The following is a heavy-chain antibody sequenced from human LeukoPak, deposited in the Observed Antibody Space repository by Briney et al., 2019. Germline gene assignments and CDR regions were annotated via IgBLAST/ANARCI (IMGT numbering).Heavy chain of an antibody. CDR2: ISYDGSNK. CDR3: AKDQAAKWPPLYYFDY. J-gene: IGHJ4*02. D-gene: IGHD6-25*01. CDR1: GFTFSSYG. Sequence: PGGSLRLSCAASGFTFSSYGMHWVRQAPGKGLEWVAVISYDGSNKYYADSVKGRFTISRDNSKNTLYLQMNSLRAEDTAVYYCAKDQAAKWPPLYYFDYWGQGTLVTVSS. V-gene: IGHV3-30*18.